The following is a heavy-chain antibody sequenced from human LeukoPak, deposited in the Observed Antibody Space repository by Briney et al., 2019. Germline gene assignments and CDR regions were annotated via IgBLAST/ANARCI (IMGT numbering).Heavy chain of an antibody. Sequence: GGSLRLSCAASGFTLSSYEMNWVRQAPGKGLEWVSYISSSGSTTHYADSVKGRFTISRDNAKKSLYLQMNSLRAEDTAVYYCARDNYDSSGYYFVWGQGTLVTVPS. CDR2: ISSSGSTT. J-gene: IGHJ4*02. D-gene: IGHD3-22*01. V-gene: IGHV3-48*03. CDR1: GFTLSSYE. CDR3: ARDNYDSSGYYFV.